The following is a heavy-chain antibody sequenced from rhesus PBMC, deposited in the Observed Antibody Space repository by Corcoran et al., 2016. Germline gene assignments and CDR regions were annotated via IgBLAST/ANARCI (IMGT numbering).Heavy chain of an antibody. CDR2: VDPEDGEA. Sequence: EVQLVQSGAEVKKPGASVKISCKASGYTFTDYYLHWVRQAPGKGLGLMGSVDPEDGEAIHEQKFQDRVTITADTSNDTAYMELSSLRSEDTAVYYCAKGVRQLENLYYWGQGVLVTVSS. CDR1: GYTFTDYY. J-gene: IGHJ4*01. CDR3: AKGVRQLENLYY. D-gene: IGHD6-25*01. V-gene: IGHV1-111*02.